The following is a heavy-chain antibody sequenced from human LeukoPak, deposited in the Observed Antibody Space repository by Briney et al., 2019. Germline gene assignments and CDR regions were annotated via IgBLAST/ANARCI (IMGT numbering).Heavy chain of an antibody. J-gene: IGHJ3*02. CDR2: IYPGDSDT. Sequence: GESLKISCKGSGYSFTNYWIGWVRQMPGKGLEWMGIIYPGDSDTRYSPSFQGQVTISADKSISTAYLQWSSLKASDTAMYYCATHDYGADDTFDIWGQGTMVTVSS. CDR3: ATHDYGADDTFDI. CDR1: GYSFTNYW. V-gene: IGHV5-51*01. D-gene: IGHD4-17*01.